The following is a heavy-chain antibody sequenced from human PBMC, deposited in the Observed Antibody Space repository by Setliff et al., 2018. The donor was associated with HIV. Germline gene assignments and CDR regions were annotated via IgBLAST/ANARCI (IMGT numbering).Heavy chain of an antibody. CDR2: ISSSGTT. Sequence: SETLSLTCVVSDDSFSNYDWTWIRQPPGKALQWIGYISSSGTTNHNPSLRSRVTISLDTSKMQFSLHLTSVTAADTAVYYCATLDPSGGNFLAYWGQGTLVTVSS. D-gene: IGHD2-21*02. CDR1: DDSFSNYD. J-gene: IGHJ4*02. CDR3: ATLDPSGGNFLAY. V-gene: IGHV4-4*09.